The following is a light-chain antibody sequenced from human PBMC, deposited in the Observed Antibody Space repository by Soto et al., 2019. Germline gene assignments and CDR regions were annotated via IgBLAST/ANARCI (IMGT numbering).Light chain of an antibody. Sequence: DLQMTQSPSTLSASVGDRVTITCRASQSISSWLAWYQQKPGKAPNLLIYKASSLESGVPSRFSGSGSGTEFTLTISSLQPDDFATYYCQHYNSYPTFGGGTKVEIK. CDR1: QSISSW. V-gene: IGKV1-5*03. CDR3: QHYNSYPT. J-gene: IGKJ4*01. CDR2: KAS.